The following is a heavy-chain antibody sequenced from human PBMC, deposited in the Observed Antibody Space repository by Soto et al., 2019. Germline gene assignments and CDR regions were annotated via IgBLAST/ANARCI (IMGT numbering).Heavy chain of an antibody. J-gene: IGHJ5*02. CDR2: IYYSGST. CDR1: GGSISSGGYY. CDR3: ARDAIAVAGAGWFDP. Sequence: QVQLQESGPGLVKPSQTLSLTCTVSGGSISSGGYYWSWIRQQPGKGLEWIGYIYYSGSTYYNPSLKSRVTITVDTSKNQFSLKLSSVTAADTAVYYCARDAIAVAGAGWFDPWGQGTLVTVSS. D-gene: IGHD6-19*01. V-gene: IGHV4-31*03.